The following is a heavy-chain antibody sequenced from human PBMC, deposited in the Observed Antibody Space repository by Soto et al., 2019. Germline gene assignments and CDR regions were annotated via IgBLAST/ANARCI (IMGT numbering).Heavy chain of an antibody. D-gene: IGHD2-2*01. CDR2: IVPLFGTT. CDR3: ARARGLSCYNWFDP. CDR1: GGNFSSYA. J-gene: IGHJ5*02. Sequence: QAQLVQSGAELKKPGSSVKVSCKASGGNFSSYAISWLRQAPGQGLEWKGGIVPLFGTTNYAQKFKGRLMITADESTTTAYMELSSLRFEDTAVYYCARARGLSCYNWFDPWGQGSPVTVSS. V-gene: IGHV1-69*01.